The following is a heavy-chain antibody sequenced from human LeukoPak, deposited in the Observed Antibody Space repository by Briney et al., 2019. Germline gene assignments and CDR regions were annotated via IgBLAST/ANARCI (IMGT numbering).Heavy chain of an antibody. CDR3: AAMTTVTMCSYFFDS. CDR1: GGSISSYY. J-gene: IGHJ4*02. Sequence: SETLSLTCTVSGGSISSYYWSWIRQPPGKGLEWIGYAADSGSTNYNPSLKSRVTISVDSSTNHFSLRLTSVTAADTAIYYCAAMTTVTMCSYFFDSWGQGTLLTVSS. D-gene: IGHD4-17*01. V-gene: IGHV4-59*01. CDR2: AADSGST.